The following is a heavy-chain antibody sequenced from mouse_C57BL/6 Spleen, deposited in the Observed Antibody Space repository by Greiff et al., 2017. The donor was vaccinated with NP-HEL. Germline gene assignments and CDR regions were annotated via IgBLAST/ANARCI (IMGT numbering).Heavy chain of an antibody. Sequence: QVQLQQPGAELVRPGSSVKLSCKASGYTFTSYWMHWVKQRPIQGLEWIGNIDPSDSETNYNQKFKDKATLTVDKSSSTAYMQLSSLTSEDSAVYYCARPELGRYAMDCWGQGTSVTVSS. J-gene: IGHJ4*01. D-gene: IGHD4-1*01. V-gene: IGHV1-52*01. CDR2: IDPSDSET. CDR1: GYTFTSYW. CDR3: ARPELGRYAMDC.